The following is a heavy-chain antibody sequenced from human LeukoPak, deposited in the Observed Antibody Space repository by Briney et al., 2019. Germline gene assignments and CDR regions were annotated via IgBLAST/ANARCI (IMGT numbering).Heavy chain of an antibody. Sequence: PSGTLSLTCTVSGGSISSGGYYWSWIRQPPGKGLEWIGYIYHSGSTYYNPSLKSRVTISVDRSKNQFSLKLSSVTAADTAVYYCARDAHSSTNNWFDPWGQGTLATVSS. CDR3: ARDAHSSTNNWFDP. D-gene: IGHD2-2*01. CDR2: IYHSGST. CDR1: GGSISSGGYY. V-gene: IGHV4-30-2*01. J-gene: IGHJ5*02.